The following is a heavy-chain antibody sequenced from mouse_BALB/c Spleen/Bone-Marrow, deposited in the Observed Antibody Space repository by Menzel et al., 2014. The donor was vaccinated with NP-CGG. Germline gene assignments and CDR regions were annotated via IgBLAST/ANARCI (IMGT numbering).Heavy chain of an antibody. CDR1: GYSITSNYA. CDR3: ARAVIGAMDY. CDR2: ISYSGVT. J-gene: IGHJ4*01. Sequence: EVKLVESGPGLVKPSQSLSLTCTVTGYSITSNYAWNWIRQFPGNKLEWMGYISYSGVTSYSPSLKSRISITRDTSKNLCFLQLTSVTTEDTATYYSARAVIGAMDYWGQGTSVTVSS. D-gene: IGHD1-1*01. V-gene: IGHV3-2*02.